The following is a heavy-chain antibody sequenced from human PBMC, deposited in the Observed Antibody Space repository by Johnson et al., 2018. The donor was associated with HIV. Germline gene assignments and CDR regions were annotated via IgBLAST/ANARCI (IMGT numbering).Heavy chain of an antibody. D-gene: IGHD3-16*01. V-gene: IGHV3-30-3*01. CDR2: TSYDGNNK. CDR1: GFTFRNYA. CDR3: ARGPGGSAFDI. Sequence: QVQLVESGGGVVQPGRSLRLSCAASGFTFRNYAMHWVRQAPGKGLEWVAVTSYDGNNKYYADSVKGRFTISRDISKNTLYLQMNSLRAEDTAVYYCARGPGGSAFDIWGQGTMVTVSS. J-gene: IGHJ3*02.